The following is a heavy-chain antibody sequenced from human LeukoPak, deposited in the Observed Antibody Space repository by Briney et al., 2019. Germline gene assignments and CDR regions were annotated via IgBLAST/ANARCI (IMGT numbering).Heavy chain of an antibody. V-gene: IGHV3-23*01. CDR2: ISAGGDRI. J-gene: IGHJ4*02. CDR1: GFTFSNYG. D-gene: IGHD1-1*01. CDR3: AKTRSGTADY. Sequence: GGSLRLSCATSGFTFSNYGMSWVRQAPGTGLEWVSAISAGGDRIYYADSVKGRFTISRDNSKNTLYLQMNSLRAEDTAAHYCAKTRSGTADYWGQGTLVTVSS.